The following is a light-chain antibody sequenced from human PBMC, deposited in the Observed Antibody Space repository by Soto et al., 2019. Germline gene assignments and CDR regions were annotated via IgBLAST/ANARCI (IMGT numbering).Light chain of an antibody. J-gene: IGLJ1*01. Sequence: QSVLTQPASVSGSPGQSITISCTGTRSDIGAYNYVSWYQHHPGKAPKFIIYGVTNRPSGVSHRFSGSKSANTASLTISGLQAEDEADYYCTSYTSSSTHVFGTGTKVTVL. V-gene: IGLV2-14*01. CDR2: GVT. CDR1: RSDIGAYNY. CDR3: TSYTSSSTHV.